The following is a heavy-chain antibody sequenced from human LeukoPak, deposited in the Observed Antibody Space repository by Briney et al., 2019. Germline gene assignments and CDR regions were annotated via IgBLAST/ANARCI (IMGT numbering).Heavy chain of an antibody. J-gene: IGHJ4*02. CDR1: GYTLTELS. CDR3: VTITAVGKKLN. D-gene: IGHD6-13*01. V-gene: IGHV1-24*01. Sequence: ASVKVSCKVSGYTLTELSMHWVRQAPGKGLEWMGGFDPEDGETIYAQKFQGRVTMTRDTSTSTVYMELSSLRSEDTAVYYCVTITAVGKKLNWGQGTLVTVSS. CDR2: FDPEDGET.